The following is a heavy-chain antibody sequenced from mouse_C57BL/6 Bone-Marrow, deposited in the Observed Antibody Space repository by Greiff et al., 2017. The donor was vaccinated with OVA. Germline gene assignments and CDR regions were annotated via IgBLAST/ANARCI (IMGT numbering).Heavy chain of an antibody. Sequence: QVQLQQPGAELVKPGASVKLSCKASGYTFTSYWMQWVKQRPGQGLEWIGEIDPSDSYTNYNQKFKGKATLTVDTSSSTAYMQLSSLTSEDSAVYYCAHRSGYYWGQGTLVTVSA. CDR3: AHRSGYY. CDR1: GYTFTSYW. V-gene: IGHV1-50*01. CDR2: IDPSDSYT. J-gene: IGHJ3*01. D-gene: IGHD3-2*02.